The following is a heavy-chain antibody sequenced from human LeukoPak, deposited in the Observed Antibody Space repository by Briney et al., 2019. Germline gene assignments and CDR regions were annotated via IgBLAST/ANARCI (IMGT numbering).Heavy chain of an antibody. J-gene: IGHJ4*02. CDR1: GFTFSSYG. Sequence: GGSLRLSCAASGFTFSSYGMHWVRQAPGKGLEWVAFIRYDGSNKYYADSVKGRFTISRDNSKNTLYLQMNSLRAEDTAVYYCAKDRVVGATSPDYWGQGTLVTVSS. CDR2: IRYDGSNK. D-gene: IGHD1-26*01. V-gene: IGHV3-30*02. CDR3: AKDRVVGATSPDY.